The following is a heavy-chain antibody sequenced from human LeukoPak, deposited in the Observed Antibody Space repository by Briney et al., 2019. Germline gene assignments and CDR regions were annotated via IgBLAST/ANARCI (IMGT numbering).Heavy chain of an antibody. CDR1: GFTFDDYG. CDR3: ARDADYYFDQ. J-gene: IGHJ4*02. Sequence: PGGSLRLSXAASGFTFDDYGMSWVRQTPGKGLEWVSSIDWNGSSTCYADSVKGRFTISRDNAKNSLYLQMNSLRAEDTALYYCARDADYYFDQWGQGTLVTVSS. V-gene: IGHV3-20*04. CDR2: IDWNGSST.